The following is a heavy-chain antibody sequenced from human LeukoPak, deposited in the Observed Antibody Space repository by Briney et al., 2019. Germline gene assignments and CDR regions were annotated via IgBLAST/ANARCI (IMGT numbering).Heavy chain of an antibody. D-gene: IGHD6-13*01. J-gene: IGHJ4*02. CDR2: ISWNSGSL. CDR1: GFTFDDYA. CDR3: AKGASRSWYRYADY. Sequence: GGSLRLSCAASGFTFDDYAMHWVRQAPGKGLEWVSGISWNSGSLDYAESVKGRFTISRDNAKNSLYLQMNSLRAEDSALYYCAKGASRSWYRYADYWGQGTLVTVSS. V-gene: IGHV3-9*01.